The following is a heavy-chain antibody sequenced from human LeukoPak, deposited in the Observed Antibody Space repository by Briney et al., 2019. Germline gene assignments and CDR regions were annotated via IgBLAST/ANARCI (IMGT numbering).Heavy chain of an antibody. CDR3: ARVRRYSSSYRRNLFDP. J-gene: IGHJ5*02. Sequence: SETLSLTCAVYGGSFSGYYWSWIRQPPVKGLEWIGEINHSGSTNYNPSLKSRVTISVDTSKNQFSLKLSSVTAADTAVYYCARVRRYSSSYRRNLFDPWGQGTLVTVSS. D-gene: IGHD6-6*01. V-gene: IGHV4-34*01. CDR1: GGSFSGYY. CDR2: INHSGST.